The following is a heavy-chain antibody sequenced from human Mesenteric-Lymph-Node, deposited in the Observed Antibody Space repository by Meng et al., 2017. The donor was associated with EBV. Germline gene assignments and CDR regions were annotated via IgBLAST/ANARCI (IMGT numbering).Heavy chain of an antibody. CDR1: GESSSGYY. CDR2: INHSGST. J-gene: IGHJ4*02. V-gene: IGHV4-34*01. Sequence: VQQRQWGAGLVKPSETLSRTCVVYGESSSGYYWTWIRQPPGKGLEWIGEINHSGSTNYSPSLKSRVTISGDTSKKEFSLKLTSVTAADTAVYYCARGAAFLVQWGQGTLVTVSS. D-gene: IGHD3-10*01. CDR3: ARGAAFLVQ.